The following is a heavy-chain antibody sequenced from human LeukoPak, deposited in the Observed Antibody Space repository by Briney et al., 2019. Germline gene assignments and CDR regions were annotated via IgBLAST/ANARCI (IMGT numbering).Heavy chain of an antibody. V-gene: IGHV3-74*01. Sequence: GGSLRLSCAASGFAFSRYWMHWVRQAPGKGLVWVSYITTDGGSTRYADSVRGRFTISRDNAKNTLYLQMNSLRAEDTALYYCVRATNDAFDVWGQGTMATVSS. J-gene: IGHJ3*01. D-gene: IGHD1-1*01. CDR2: ITTDGGST. CDR3: VRATNDAFDV. CDR1: GFAFSRYW.